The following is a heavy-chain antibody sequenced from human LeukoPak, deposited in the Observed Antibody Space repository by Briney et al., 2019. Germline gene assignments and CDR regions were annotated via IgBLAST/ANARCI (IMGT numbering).Heavy chain of an antibody. V-gene: IGHV4-59*01. D-gene: IGHD3-22*01. J-gene: IGHJ2*01. CDR1: GGSISSYY. CDR2: IYYSGST. CDR3: ARVIAPWSFDL. Sequence: PSETLSLTCTVSGGSISSYYWSWIRQPPGKGLEWIGYIYYSGSTNYNPSLKSRVTISVDTSKNQFSLKLSSVTAADTAVYYCARVIAPWSFDLWGRGTLVTVSS.